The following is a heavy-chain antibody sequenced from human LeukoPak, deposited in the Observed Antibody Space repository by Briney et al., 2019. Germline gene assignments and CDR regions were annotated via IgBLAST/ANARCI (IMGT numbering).Heavy chain of an antibody. CDR1: GFTFSSYS. J-gene: IGHJ1*01. Sequence: GGSLRLSCAASGFTFSSYSMNWVRQAPGKGLEWVSSISSSSYIYYADSVKGRFTISRDNAKNSLYLQMNSLRAEDTAVYYCARYYYDSSGGYFQHWGQGTLVTVSS. D-gene: IGHD3-22*01. V-gene: IGHV3-21*01. CDR3: ARYYYDSSGGYFQH. CDR2: ISSSSYI.